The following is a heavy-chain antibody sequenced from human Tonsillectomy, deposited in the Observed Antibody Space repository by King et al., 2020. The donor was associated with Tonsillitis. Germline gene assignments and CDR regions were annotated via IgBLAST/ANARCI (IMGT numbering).Heavy chain of an antibody. CDR2: IKDDGSEK. CDR1: GFTFSRYW. J-gene: IGHJ5*02. CDR3: ARDRGWGWFDP. D-gene: IGHD6-19*01. Sequence: VQLVESGGGLVQPGGSLRLSCEASGFTFSRYWMNWIRQAPGKGLEWVALIKDDGSEKYYVDSVKGRFTISRYNAQNSLYLQMNSLRAEDTGVYHCARDRGWGWFDPWGQGTLVTVSS. V-gene: IGHV3-7*03.